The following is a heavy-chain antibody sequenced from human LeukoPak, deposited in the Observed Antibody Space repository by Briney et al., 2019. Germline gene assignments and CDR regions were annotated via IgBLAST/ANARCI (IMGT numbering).Heavy chain of an antibody. CDR3: ARNAYYSADY. D-gene: IGHD2/OR15-2a*01. J-gene: IGHJ4*02. Sequence: PSGTLSLTCDVSGGSISSGYWWSWVRQPPGKGLEWIAEIHHSGSTNYNPSLKSRVTISVDKSKNQFSVMLTPVTAADTAVYYCARNAYYSADYWGQGTLVTVSS. CDR2: IHHSGST. CDR1: GGSISSGYW. V-gene: IGHV4-4*02.